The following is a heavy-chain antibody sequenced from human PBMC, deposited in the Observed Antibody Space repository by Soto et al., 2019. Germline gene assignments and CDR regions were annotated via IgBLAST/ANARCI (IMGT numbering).Heavy chain of an antibody. J-gene: IGHJ3*02. CDR3: ARGNWGWTWGLVCDALDI. Sequence: QVQLVQSGAEVKKPGSSVKVSCKASGGTFSSYTISWVRQAPGQGLEWMGRIIPILGIANYAQKFQGRVTITADKSTSTAYMELSSLRSEDTAVDYCARGNWGWTWGLVCDALDIWGQGTMVTVSS. CDR2: IIPILGIA. D-gene: IGHD7-27*01. V-gene: IGHV1-69*02. CDR1: GGTFSSYT.